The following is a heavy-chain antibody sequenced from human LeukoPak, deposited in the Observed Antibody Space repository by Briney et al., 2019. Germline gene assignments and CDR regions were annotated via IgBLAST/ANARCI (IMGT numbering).Heavy chain of an antibody. V-gene: IGHV1-46*01. CDR3: ARDSPDCSGGSCLFDY. Sequence: ASVKVSCKASGYTFTSYYMHWVRQAPGQGLEWMGIINPSGSSTSYAQKFQGRVTMTRDTSTSTVYMELSRLRSDDTAVYYCARDSPDCSGGSCLFDYWGQGTLVTVSS. D-gene: IGHD2-15*01. CDR1: GYTFTSYY. CDR2: INPSGSST. J-gene: IGHJ4*02.